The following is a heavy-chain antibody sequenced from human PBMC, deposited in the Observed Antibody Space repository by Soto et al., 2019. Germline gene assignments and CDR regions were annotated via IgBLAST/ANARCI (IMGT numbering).Heavy chain of an antibody. Sequence: SETLSLTCAVHGGSFIGYYWSWIRQPPGKGLEWMGEINHSGSTNYNPSLKSRVTISVDKSKNQFSLKLTSVTAADTAVYYCARGRIHYCSGGNCPFFDYWGQGTLVTVSS. CDR2: INHSGST. CDR3: ARGRIHYCSGGNCPFFDY. CDR1: GGSFIGYY. V-gene: IGHV4-34*01. J-gene: IGHJ4*02. D-gene: IGHD2-15*01.